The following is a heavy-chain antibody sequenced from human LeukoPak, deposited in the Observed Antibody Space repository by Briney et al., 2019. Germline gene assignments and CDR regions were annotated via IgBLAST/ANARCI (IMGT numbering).Heavy chain of an antibody. CDR1: GFTFSSYG. CDR3: AANYDYVWGSYRDYYFDY. Sequence: GESLKISCAASGFTFSSYGMHWVRQAPGKGLEWVAFIRYDGSNKYYADSVKGRFTISRDNSKNTLYLQMNSLRAEDTAVYYCAANYDYVWGSYRDYYFDYWGQGTLVTVSS. V-gene: IGHV3-30*02. CDR2: IRYDGSNK. D-gene: IGHD3-16*02. J-gene: IGHJ4*02.